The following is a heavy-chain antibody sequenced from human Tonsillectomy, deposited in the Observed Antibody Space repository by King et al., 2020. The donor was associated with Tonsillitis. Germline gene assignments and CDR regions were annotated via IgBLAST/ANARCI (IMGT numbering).Heavy chain of an antibody. CDR3: ARQRDSSGYYNSAFDI. Sequence: VQLVESGAEVKKPGESLKISCKGSGYSFTTYWIGWVRQMPGKGLEWMGIIYPSDSDTRYSPSFQGQVTISADKSISTAYLQWSSLKASDTAMYYCARQRDSSGYYNSAFDIWGQGTLVTVSS. V-gene: IGHV5-51*01. CDR1: GYSFTTYW. CDR2: IYPSDSDT. D-gene: IGHD3-22*01. J-gene: IGHJ3*02.